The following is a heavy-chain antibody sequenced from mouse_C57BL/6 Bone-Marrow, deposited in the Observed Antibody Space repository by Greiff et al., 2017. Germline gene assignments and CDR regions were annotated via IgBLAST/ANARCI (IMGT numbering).Heavy chain of an antibody. CDR1: GYAFSSYW. J-gene: IGHJ1*03. CDR3: GRGGSGYDIYLYCEG. V-gene: IGHV1-80*01. Sequence: VQLQQSGAELVKPGASVKISCKASGYAFSSYWMNWVQQRPGKSLEWIGQIYPGDGDTNYKEKFKGKATLTADKSSSTAYMQLSSLISEDAAVYYCGRGGSGYDIYLYCEGWGTGTTVTVA. CDR2: IYPGDGDT. D-gene: IGHD1-1*01.